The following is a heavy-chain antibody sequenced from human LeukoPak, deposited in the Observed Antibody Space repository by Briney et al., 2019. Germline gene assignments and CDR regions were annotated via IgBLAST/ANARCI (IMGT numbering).Heavy chain of an antibody. CDR2: IRYDGSNK. CDR1: GFTFSSYG. J-gene: IGHJ3*02. V-gene: IGHV3-30*02. CDR3: AKGPLGITMIVVDDAFDI. Sequence: TGGSLRLSCAASGFTFSSYGMHWVRQAPGKGLEWVAFIRYDGSNKYYADSVKGRFTISRDNSKNTLYLQMNSLRAEDTAVYYCAKGPLGITMIVVDDAFDIWGQGTMVTVSS. D-gene: IGHD3-22*01.